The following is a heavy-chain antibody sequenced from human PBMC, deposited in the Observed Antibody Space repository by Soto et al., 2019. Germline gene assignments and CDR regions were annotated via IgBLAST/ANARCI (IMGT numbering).Heavy chain of an antibody. J-gene: IGHJ2*01. Sequence: QLVQSGAEVKKPGASVKVYCKASGYTFTGYYLHWVRQAPGPGLEWMGWINAKSGGIKYEQKFQDWVTMTSDTSISTAYMELSRLSSDDTAVYYCARGGGDGNNPVAHWYLDLWGRGTLVTVSS. CDR1: GYTFTGYY. CDR2: INAKSGGI. D-gene: IGHD3-10*01. V-gene: IGHV1-2*04. CDR3: ARGGGDGNNPVAHWYLDL.